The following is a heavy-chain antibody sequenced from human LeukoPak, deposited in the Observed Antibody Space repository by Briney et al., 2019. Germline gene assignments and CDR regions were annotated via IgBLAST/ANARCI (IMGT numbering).Heavy chain of an antibody. D-gene: IGHD5-24*01. Sequence: GGSLRLSCAASGFTFSDYYMSWIRQAPGKGLEWLSYISSSGSYTNYADSVKGRFTISRDNAKNSLYLQMNSLRVEDTAVYYCASDRPSGWLQWDYWGQGTLVTVSS. CDR1: GFTFSDYY. J-gene: IGHJ4*02. CDR3: ASDRPSGWLQWDY. V-gene: IGHV3-11*05. CDR2: ISSSGSYT.